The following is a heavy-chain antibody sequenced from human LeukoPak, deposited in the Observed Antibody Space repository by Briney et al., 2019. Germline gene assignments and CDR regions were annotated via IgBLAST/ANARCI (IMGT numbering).Heavy chain of an antibody. D-gene: IGHD1-7*01. V-gene: IGHV3-33*01. CDR1: GFTFSSYG. Sequence: GGSLRLSCAASGFTFSSYGMHWVRQAPGKGLEWVAVIWYDGSNKYYADSVKGRFTISRDNSKNTLYLQMNSLRAEDTAVYYCARGPSITETTPYYYYMDVWGKGTTVTVSS. CDR2: IWYDGSNK. J-gene: IGHJ6*03. CDR3: ARGPSITETTPYYYYMDV.